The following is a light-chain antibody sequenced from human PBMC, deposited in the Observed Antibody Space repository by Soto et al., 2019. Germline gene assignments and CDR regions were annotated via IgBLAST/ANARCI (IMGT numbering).Light chain of an antibody. CDR2: DAS. CDR3: QQRSNLPPT. CDR1: QSVSSC. Sequence: EIVLTQSPATLSLSPGERATLSCRASQSVSSCLAWYQQKPGQAPRLLIYDASNRATGIPARFSGSGSGTDFTLTISSLDPEDFAVYYCQQRSNLPPTFGQGTKVEI. J-gene: IGKJ1*01. V-gene: IGKV3-11*01.